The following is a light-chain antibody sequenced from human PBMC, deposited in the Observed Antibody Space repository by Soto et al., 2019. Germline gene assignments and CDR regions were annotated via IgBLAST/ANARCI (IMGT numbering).Light chain of an antibody. CDR2: AAS. CDR1: QSVDSSY. V-gene: IGKV3-20*01. J-gene: IGKJ1*01. CDR3: QQYASSSWT. Sequence: PGDRATLSCRASQSVDSSYLTWFQQKPGQAPRLLIYAASTRAPGIPDRFSGSGSGTDFTLIINRLEPEDFAVYYCQQYASSSWTFGQGTKVEIK.